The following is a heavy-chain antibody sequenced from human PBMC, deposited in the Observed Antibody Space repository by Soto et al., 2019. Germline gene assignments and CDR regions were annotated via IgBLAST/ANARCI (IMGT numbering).Heavy chain of an antibody. V-gene: IGHV1-69*01. J-gene: IGHJ4*02. CDR2: IIPIFGTP. CDR1: GGIFSTYA. D-gene: IGHD3-10*01. Sequence: QVQLVQSGAEVKKPGSSVKVSCKASGGIFSTYAISWLRQAPGQGLEWMGGIIPIFGTPNYAQRFQGRVTITADESTSTAYMELSRXXSXXXXVYXXXXXXXXXXSGNYYNRIDFWGQGTLVTVSS. CDR3: XXXXXXXXSGNYYNRIDF.